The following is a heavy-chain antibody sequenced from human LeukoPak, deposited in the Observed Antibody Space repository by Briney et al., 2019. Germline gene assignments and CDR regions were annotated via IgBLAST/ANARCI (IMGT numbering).Heavy chain of an antibody. Sequence: ASVKVCCKASGSTFTSYYMHWVRQAPGHGLEWMGIINPSRGSTSYAQQFQGRVTMTRDTSTSTGYMELSSLRSEDTAVYYCARDNGGYDSFDYWGKGTLVTVSS. CDR3: ARDNGGYDSFDY. D-gene: IGHD5-12*01. V-gene: IGHV1-46*01. CDR1: GSTFTSYY. J-gene: IGHJ4*02. CDR2: INPSRGST.